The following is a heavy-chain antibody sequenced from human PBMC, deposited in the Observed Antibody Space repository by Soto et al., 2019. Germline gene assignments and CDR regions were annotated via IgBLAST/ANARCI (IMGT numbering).Heavy chain of an antibody. Sequence: GASVKVSCKASGGTFSSYTISWVRQAPGQGLEWMGRIIPILGIANYAQKFQGRVTITADKSTSTAYMELSSLRSEDTAVYYCARWGPDAKSIVDPWGQGTLVTVSS. CDR1: GGTFSSYT. V-gene: IGHV1-69*02. D-gene: IGHD6-6*01. J-gene: IGHJ5*02. CDR3: ARWGPDAKSIVDP. CDR2: IIPILGIA.